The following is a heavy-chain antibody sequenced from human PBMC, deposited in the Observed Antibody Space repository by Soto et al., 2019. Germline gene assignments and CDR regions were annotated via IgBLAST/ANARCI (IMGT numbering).Heavy chain of an antibody. Sequence: QVQLQESGPGLVKPSETLTLTCTVSGGSINNYFWSWFRQPPGKGLEWIGYIYYSGSSSYSPSLNSRVTISVDTSKNQFSLKLSSVTAADTAVYYCARSSLAYDYYDMDVWGKGTTVTVCS. D-gene: IGHD3-22*01. CDR3: ARSSLAYDYYDMDV. CDR2: IYYSGSS. J-gene: IGHJ6*03. CDR1: GGSINNYF. V-gene: IGHV4-59*08.